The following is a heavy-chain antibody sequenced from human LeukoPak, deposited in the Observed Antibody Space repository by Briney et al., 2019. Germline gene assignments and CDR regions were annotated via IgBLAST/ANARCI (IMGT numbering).Heavy chain of an antibody. Sequence: SETLSLTCAVYGGSFSGYYWSWIRQPPGKGLEWIGEINHSGSTNYNPSLKSRVTISVDTSKNQFSLKLSSVTAADTAVYYCARQRGSSGRYYMDVWGKGTTVTISS. CDR3: ARQRGSSGRYYMDV. CDR1: GGSFSGYY. V-gene: IGHV4-34*01. J-gene: IGHJ6*03. CDR2: INHSGST. D-gene: IGHD6-19*01.